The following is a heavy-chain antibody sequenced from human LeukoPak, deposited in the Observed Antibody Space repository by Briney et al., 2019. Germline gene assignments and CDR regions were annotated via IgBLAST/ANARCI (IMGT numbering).Heavy chain of an antibody. J-gene: IGHJ4*02. CDR2: IYTSGST. D-gene: IGHD4-17*01. V-gene: IGHV4-4*07. CDR3: ARDSYTVTTNHFDY. Sequence: SETLSLTCTVSGGSISSYYWSWIRQPPGKGLEWIGRIYTSGSTNYNPSLKSRVTMSVDTSKNQFSLKLSSVTAADTAVYYCARDSYTVTTNHFDYWGQGTLVTVSS. CDR1: GGSISSYY.